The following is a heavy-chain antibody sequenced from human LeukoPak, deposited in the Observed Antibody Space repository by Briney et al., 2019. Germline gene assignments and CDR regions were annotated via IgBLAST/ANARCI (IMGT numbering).Heavy chain of an antibody. Sequence: PGRSLRLSCAASGFTFSSYDMHWVRQAPGKGLEWVAVISYDGSNKYYADSVKGRFTISRDNSKNTLYLQMNSLRAEDTAVYYCAKDFDYWGQGTLVTVSS. J-gene: IGHJ4*02. CDR1: GFTFSSYD. CDR2: ISYDGSNK. CDR3: AKDFDY. V-gene: IGHV3-30*18.